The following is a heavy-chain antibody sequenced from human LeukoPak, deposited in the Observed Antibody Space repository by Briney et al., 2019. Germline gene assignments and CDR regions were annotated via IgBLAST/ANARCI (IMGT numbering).Heavy chain of an antibody. V-gene: IGHV4-34*01. J-gene: IGHJ4*02. CDR1: GGSFSGYY. CDR3: ARAGAFSPRGYCSSTSCYAFDY. Sequence: MTSETLSLTCAVYGGSFSGYYWSWIRQPPGKGLEWIGEINHSGSTNYNPSLKSRVTISVDTSKNQFSLKLSSVTAADTAVYYCARAGAFSPRGYCSSTSCYAFDYWGQGTLVTVSS. D-gene: IGHD2-2*01. CDR2: INHSGST.